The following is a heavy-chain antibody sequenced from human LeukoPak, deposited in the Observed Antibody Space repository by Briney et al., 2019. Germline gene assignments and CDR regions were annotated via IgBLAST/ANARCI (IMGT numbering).Heavy chain of an antibody. D-gene: IGHD2-2*02. Sequence: PGGSLRLSCAASGFTFSSYAMSWVRQAPGKGLEWVSAISGSGGSTYYADSVKGRFTISRDNSKNSLYLQMNSLRAEDTALYYCAKGKFNIVVVPAAILAFDIWGQGTMVTVSS. CDR3: AKGKFNIVVVPAAILAFDI. V-gene: IGHV3-23*01. J-gene: IGHJ3*02. CDR1: GFTFSSYA. CDR2: ISGSGGST.